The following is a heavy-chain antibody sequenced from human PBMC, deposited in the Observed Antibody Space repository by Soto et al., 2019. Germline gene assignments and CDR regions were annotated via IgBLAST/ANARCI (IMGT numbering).Heavy chain of an antibody. CDR3: ARVYPSDTRYGYVGNNWFDP. CDR2: INPSGGST. Sequence: QVQLVQSGAEVKKPGASVKVSCKASGYTFTSYYMHWVRQAPGQGLEWMGIINPSGGSTSYAQKCQGRVTMTRDTSTSTVYVELSSLRSEDTAVYYCARVYPSDTRYGYVGNNWFDPWGQGTLVTVSS. CDR1: GYTFTSYY. J-gene: IGHJ5*02. D-gene: IGHD5-18*01. V-gene: IGHV1-46*03.